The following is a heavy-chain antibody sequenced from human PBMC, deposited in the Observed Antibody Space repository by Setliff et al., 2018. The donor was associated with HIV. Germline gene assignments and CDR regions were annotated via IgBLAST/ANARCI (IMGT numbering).Heavy chain of an antibody. CDR1: GFTFSSFG. CDR3: ARDGTYYDIGYPRRYYYMDV. J-gene: IGHJ6*03. D-gene: IGHD3-9*01. Sequence: QAGGSLRLSCAASGFTFSSFGMHWVRQAPGKGLEWVAVIWFDGGLKYYVDSVKGRFTISRDNSKNTLYLQMNSLRAEDTAVYYCARDGTYYDIGYPRRYYYMDVWGKGTTVTVSS. V-gene: IGHV3-33*01. CDR2: IWFDGGLK.